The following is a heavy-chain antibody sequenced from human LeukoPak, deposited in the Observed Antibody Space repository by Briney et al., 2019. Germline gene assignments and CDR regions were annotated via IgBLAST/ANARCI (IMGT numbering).Heavy chain of an antibody. CDR3: AKEGTARLITMIVVVTYFQH. D-gene: IGHD3-22*01. J-gene: IGHJ1*01. CDR2: ITYDGSNK. V-gene: IGHV3-30-3*01. CDR1: GFTFSSYA. Sequence: GGSLKLSCAASGFTFSSYAMSWVRQAPGKGLEWVALITYDGSNKYYADSVKGRFTISRDNSKNTLYLQMNSLRAEDTAVCYCAKEGTARLITMIVVVTYFQHWGQGTLVTVSS.